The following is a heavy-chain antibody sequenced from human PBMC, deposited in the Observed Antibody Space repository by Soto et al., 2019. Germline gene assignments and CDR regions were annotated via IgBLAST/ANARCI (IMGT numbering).Heavy chain of an antibody. V-gene: IGHV1-69*01. CDR2: IIPIFGTA. J-gene: IGHJ4*02. Sequence: QVQLVQSGAEVKKPGSSVKVPCKASGGTFSSYAISWVRQAPGQGLEWMGGIIPIFGTANYAQKFQGRVTITADESTSTAYMELSSLRSEDTAVYYCARWVGGYSGYDFGYFDYWGQGTLVTVSS. CDR1: GGTFSSYA. D-gene: IGHD5-12*01. CDR3: ARWVGGYSGYDFGYFDY.